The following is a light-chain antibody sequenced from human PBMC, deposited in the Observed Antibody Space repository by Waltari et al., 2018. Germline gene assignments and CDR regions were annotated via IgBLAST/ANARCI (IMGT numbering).Light chain of an antibody. V-gene: IGLV3-21*01. J-gene: IGLJ1*01. CDR3: QVWDANNDPGV. CDR2: YDS. CDR1: NIESNS. Sequence: SYVLTQPPSVSVAPGETATITCGGNNIESNSVHWYRQRPGQAPVLVISYDSDRPSGIPERFSGSNSGNTATLTISRVEAGDEADYYCQVWDANNDPGVFGTGTEVTVL.